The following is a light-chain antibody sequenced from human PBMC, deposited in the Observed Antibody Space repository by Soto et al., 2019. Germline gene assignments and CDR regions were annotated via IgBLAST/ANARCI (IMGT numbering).Light chain of an antibody. Sequence: EIVLTQSPATLSLSPGERATISCRASQSVSSYLAWYQQKPGQAPRLLIYDASNRATGIPARFSGSRSGTNFTLTISSLEPEDFAVYYCQQRSNWPSWTFGQGTKVDIK. CDR2: DAS. CDR1: QSVSSY. J-gene: IGKJ1*01. CDR3: QQRSNWPSWT. V-gene: IGKV3-11*01.